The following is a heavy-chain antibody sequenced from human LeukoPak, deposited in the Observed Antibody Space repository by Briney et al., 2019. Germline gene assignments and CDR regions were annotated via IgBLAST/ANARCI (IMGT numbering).Heavy chain of an antibody. CDR2: IFGSGGSP. D-gene: IGHD5-18*01. J-gene: IGHJ4*02. V-gene: IGHV3-23*01. CDR3: GKTTVGYSSGQKPAWPVDY. Sequence: GGSLRLSCEASGFTFGSHAMYWVRQAPGKGLQWVAGIFGSGGSPHYADPVKGRFTISRDNSRNTVYLQINSLRAEDTAVYYCGKTTVGYSSGQKPAWPVDYWGQGTLVTVSS. CDR1: GFTFGSHA.